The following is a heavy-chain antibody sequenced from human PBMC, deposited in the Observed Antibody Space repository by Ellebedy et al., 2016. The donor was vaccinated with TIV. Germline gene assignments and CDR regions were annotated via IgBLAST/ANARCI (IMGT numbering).Heavy chain of an antibody. CDR1: GFTFSSYA. D-gene: IGHD3-16*01. J-gene: IGHJ6*02. CDR2: ISGSGGST. Sequence: GESLKISXAASGFTFSSYAINWVRQAPGKGLEWVSCISGSGGSTYYADSVKGRFTISRDNSKNTLSLQMNSLRADDTAVYYCAKERAGGQQFISYDYYGMDVWGQGTTVTVSS. V-gene: IGHV3-23*01. CDR3: AKERAGGQQFISYDYYGMDV.